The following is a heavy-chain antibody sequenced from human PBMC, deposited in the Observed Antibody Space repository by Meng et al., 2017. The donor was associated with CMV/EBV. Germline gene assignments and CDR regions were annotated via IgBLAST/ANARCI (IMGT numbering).Heavy chain of an antibody. CDR3: ARSLIVVVPAALGQYYYYGMDV. CDR1: GDSVSSHSAA. CDR2: TYYRSKWYN. V-gene: IGHV6-1*01. J-gene: IGHJ6*02. Sequence: SQTLSLTCAISGDSVSSHSAAWNWIRQSPSRGLEWLGRTYYRSKWYNDYAVSVKSRITINPDTSKNQFSLQLNSVTPEDTAVYYCARSLIVVVPAALGQYYYYGMDVWGQGTTVTVSS. D-gene: IGHD2-2*01.